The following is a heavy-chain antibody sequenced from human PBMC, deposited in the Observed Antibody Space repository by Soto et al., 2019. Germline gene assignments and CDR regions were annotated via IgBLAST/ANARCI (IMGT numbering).Heavy chain of an antibody. CDR1: GFTFTSSA. D-gene: IGHD6-13*01. CDR2: IVVGSGNT. J-gene: IGHJ4*02. Sequence: SVKVSCKASGFTFTSSAVQWVRQARGQRLEWIGWIVVGSGNTNYAQKFQERVTITRDMSTSTAYMELSSLRSEDTAVYYCAADLWAAGYFDYWGQGTLVTISS. V-gene: IGHV1-58*01. CDR3: AADLWAAGYFDY.